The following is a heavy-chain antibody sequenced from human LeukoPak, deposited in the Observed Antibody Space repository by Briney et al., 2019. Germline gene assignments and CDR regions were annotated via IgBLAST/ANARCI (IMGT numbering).Heavy chain of an antibody. J-gene: IGHJ4*02. D-gene: IGHD7-27*01. CDR1: GFTFSSFA. Sequence: PGGSLRLSCAASGFTFSSFAIRWVRQVPGKGLEWVSSIDGSGDKTHYPDSVRGRFTVSRDNSKNTLYLQMNSLRVEDTATYFCAKVQFNWGPIDYWGQGTPVIVPS. CDR3: AKVQFNWGPIDY. CDR2: IDGSGDKT. V-gene: IGHV3-23*01.